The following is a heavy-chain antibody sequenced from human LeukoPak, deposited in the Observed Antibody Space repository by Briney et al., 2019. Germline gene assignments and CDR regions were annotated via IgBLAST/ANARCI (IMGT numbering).Heavy chain of an antibody. V-gene: IGHV4-59*01. CDR3: AGREVVTAIRDAFDI. D-gene: IGHD2-21*02. CDR2: IYYSGST. J-gene: IGHJ3*02. CDR1: GGSISSYY. Sequence: SETLSLTCTVSGGSISSYYWSWIRQPPGKGLEWIGYIYYSGSTNYNPSLKSRVTISVDTSENQFSLKLSSVTAADTAVYYCAGREVVTAIRDAFDIWGQGTMVTVSS.